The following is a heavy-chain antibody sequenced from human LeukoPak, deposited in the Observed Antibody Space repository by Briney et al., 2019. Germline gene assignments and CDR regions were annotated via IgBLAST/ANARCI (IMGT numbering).Heavy chain of an antibody. Sequence: SETLSLTCTVSGGSISSYYWSWIRQPPGKGPESIGHIYYSGSANHNPSLKSRVTISLDTSKNQFSLRLTSVTAADTAVYYCARESGSGTYIVYWGQGTLVTVSS. J-gene: IGHJ4*02. CDR2: IYYSGSA. V-gene: IGHV4-59*01. CDR3: ARESGSGTYIVY. CDR1: GGSISSYY. D-gene: IGHD3-10*01.